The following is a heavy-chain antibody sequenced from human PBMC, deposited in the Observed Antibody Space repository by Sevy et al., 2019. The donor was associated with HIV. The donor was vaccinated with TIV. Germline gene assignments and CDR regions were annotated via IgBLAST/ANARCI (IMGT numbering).Heavy chain of an antibody. D-gene: IGHD6-13*01. CDR1: GFTFSSYA. Sequence: GGSLRLSCAASGFTFSSYAMSWVRQAPGKGLEWVSAISGSGGSTYYADSVKGRFTISRDNSKNTLYLQMNSLRAEDTAVYYCAKDGSSSWYNYYYYMDVWGQGTTVTVSS. V-gene: IGHV3-23*01. J-gene: IGHJ6*03. CDR2: ISGSGGST. CDR3: AKDGSSSWYNYYYYMDV.